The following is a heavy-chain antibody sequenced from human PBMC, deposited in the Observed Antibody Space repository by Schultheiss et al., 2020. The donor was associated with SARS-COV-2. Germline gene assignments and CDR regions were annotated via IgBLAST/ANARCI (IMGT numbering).Heavy chain of an antibody. Sequence: SCAASGFTFDDYAMHWVRQAPGKGLEWVSGISWNSGSIGYADSVKGRFTISRDNAKNSLYLQMNSLRAEDTAVYYCARDKDYDIKYGMDVWGQGTTVTVSS. CDR3: ARDKDYDIKYGMDV. CDR2: ISWNSGSI. V-gene: IGHV3-9*01. J-gene: IGHJ6*02. CDR1: GFTFDDYA. D-gene: IGHD3-9*01.